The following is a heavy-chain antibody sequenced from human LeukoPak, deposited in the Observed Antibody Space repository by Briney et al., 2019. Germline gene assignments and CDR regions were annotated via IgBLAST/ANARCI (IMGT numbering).Heavy chain of an antibody. D-gene: IGHD1-1*01. V-gene: IGHV4-34*01. CDR3: ARGGWWDNWNRLDP. Sequence: PSETLSLTCDAYGVSFSSYDLHWIRQPPGKGLEWIGEINNSGSNNYNAARKGRVTISVDTSKNQVTLKLTSVTAADTAVYYCARGGWWDNWNRLDPWGQGNLVTVSS. CDR2: INNSGSN. J-gene: IGHJ5*02. CDR1: GVSFSSYD.